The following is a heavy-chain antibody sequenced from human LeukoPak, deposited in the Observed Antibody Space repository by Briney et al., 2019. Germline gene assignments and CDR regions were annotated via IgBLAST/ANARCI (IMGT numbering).Heavy chain of an antibody. D-gene: IGHD3-3*01. CDR3: ARHRDTVFPFDP. V-gene: IGHV4-59*08. CDR1: GGSLSSHY. J-gene: IGHJ5*02. CDR2: IYTDGST. Sequence: SETLSLTCTVSGGSLSSHYWSWIRQPPGKGLEYIGYIYTDGSTSYNPSLKSRVTILVDTSKNQSSLRLSSVTAADTAVYYCARHRDTVFPFDPWGQGTLVTVSS.